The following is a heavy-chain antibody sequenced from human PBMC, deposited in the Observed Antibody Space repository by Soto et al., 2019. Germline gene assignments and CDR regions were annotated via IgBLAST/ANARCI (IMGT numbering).Heavy chain of an antibody. CDR3: ARDRQGTGSGMLNYAMDV. J-gene: IGHJ6*02. V-gene: IGHV1-46*03. D-gene: IGHD3-10*01. CDR1: GYTFTRHY. CDR2: IDPSDGST. Sequence: QVQLVQSGAEVKKPGASVKVSCKASGYTFTRHYIHWVRQAPGQGLEWMGIIDPSDGSTSYAQKFQSRVTMTRDTSASTVYMDLSSLRSEDTAVHYCARDRQGTGSGMLNYAMDVWGQGTTVTVSS.